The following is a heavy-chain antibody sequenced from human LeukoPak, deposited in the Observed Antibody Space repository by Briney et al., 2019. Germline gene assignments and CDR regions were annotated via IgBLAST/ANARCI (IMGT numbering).Heavy chain of an antibody. D-gene: IGHD3-22*01. CDR2: IYTSGST. CDR1: GGSISSYY. J-gene: IGHJ3*02. CDR3: ARLYYYDSSGYPPLDAFDI. V-gene: IGHV4-4*07. Sequence: SSETLTLTCTVSGGSISSYYWSWIRQPAGKGLEWIGRIYTSGSTNYNPSLKSRVTMSVDTSKNQFSLKLSSVTAADTAVYYCARLYYYDSSGYPPLDAFDIWGQGTMVTVSS.